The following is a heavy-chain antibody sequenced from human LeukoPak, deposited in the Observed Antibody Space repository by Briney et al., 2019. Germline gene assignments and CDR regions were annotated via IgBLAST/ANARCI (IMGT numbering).Heavy chain of an antibody. Sequence: SETLSLTCTVSGGSISSYYWSWIRQPPGKGLEWIGYTYYSGSTNYNPSLKSRVTISVDTSKNQFSLKLSSVTAADTAVYYCARRHCSGGSCYPDYWGQGTLVTVSS. D-gene: IGHD2-15*01. J-gene: IGHJ4*02. CDR3: ARRHCSGGSCYPDY. CDR2: TYYSGST. CDR1: GGSISSYY. V-gene: IGHV4-59*08.